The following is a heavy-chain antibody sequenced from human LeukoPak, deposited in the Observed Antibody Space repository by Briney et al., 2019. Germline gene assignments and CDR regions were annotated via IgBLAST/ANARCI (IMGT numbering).Heavy chain of an antibody. CDR2: IYYSGST. CDR3: ARVKAVPAAILI. D-gene: IGHD2-2*02. V-gene: IGHV4-30-4*01. J-gene: IGHJ4*02. CDR1: GGSISSGGYY. Sequence: PSETLSLTCAVSGGSISSGGYYWSWIRQPPGKGLEWIGYIYYSGSTYYNPSLKSRVTISVDTSKNQFSLKLSSVTAADTAVYYCARVKAVPAAILIWGQGTLVTVSS.